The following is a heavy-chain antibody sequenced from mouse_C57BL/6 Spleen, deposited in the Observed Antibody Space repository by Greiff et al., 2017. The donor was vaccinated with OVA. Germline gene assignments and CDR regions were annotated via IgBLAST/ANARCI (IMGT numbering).Heavy chain of an antibody. J-gene: IGHJ4*01. CDR2: INPYNGGT. CDR3: ARGFYDGYYYAMDY. Sequence: EVMLVESGPVLVKPGASVKMSCKASGYTFTDYYMNWVKQSHGKSLEWIGVINPYNGGTSYNQKFKGKATLTVDKSSSTAYMELNSLTSEDSAVYYCARGFYDGYYYAMDYWGQGTSVTVSS. D-gene: IGHD2-3*01. V-gene: IGHV1-19*01. CDR1: GYTFTDYY.